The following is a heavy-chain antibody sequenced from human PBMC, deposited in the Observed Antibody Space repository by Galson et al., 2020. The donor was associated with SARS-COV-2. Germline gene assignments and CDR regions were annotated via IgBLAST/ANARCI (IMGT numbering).Heavy chain of an antibody. J-gene: IGHJ5*02. Sequence: SSETLSLTCTVSVGSITSGCSYWSWIRQHPGKGLEWTGYIYYSGSTYYNPSPKRRVTISVDTSKKQFSLKLSYVTAADTAVYYCARDDSGYDFGPGWFDPWGQGTLVTVSS. CDR1: VGSITSGCSY. CDR3: ARDDSGYDFGPGWFDP. CDR2: IYYSGST. D-gene: IGHD5-12*01. V-gene: IGHV4-31*03.